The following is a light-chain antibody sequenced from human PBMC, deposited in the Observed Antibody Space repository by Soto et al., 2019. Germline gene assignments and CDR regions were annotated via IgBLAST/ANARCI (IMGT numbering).Light chain of an antibody. CDR1: QSVSSY. CDR2: DAS. CDR3: QQRSNWLT. V-gene: IGKV3-11*01. J-gene: IGKJ4*01. Sequence: EIVLTQSPATLSLSPGERATLSCRASQSVSSYLAWYQQKSGQAPRLLIYDASNRATGIPARFSGSGSVTDFTLTISSLEPEDFAVYYCQQRSNWLTFGGGTKVEIK.